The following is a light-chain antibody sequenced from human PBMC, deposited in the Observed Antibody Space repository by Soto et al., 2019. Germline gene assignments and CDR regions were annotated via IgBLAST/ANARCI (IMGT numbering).Light chain of an antibody. V-gene: IGLV1-40*01. CDR3: QSYDSSLRDVV. Sequence: QSVLPQPPSVSGAPGQRVTISCTGSSSNIGAGYDVHWYQQLPGTAPKLLIYGNSNRPSGVPDRFSGSKSGTSASLAITGLQAEDEADYYCQSYDSSLRDVVFGGGTKLTVL. CDR1: SSNIGAGYD. CDR2: GNS. J-gene: IGLJ2*01.